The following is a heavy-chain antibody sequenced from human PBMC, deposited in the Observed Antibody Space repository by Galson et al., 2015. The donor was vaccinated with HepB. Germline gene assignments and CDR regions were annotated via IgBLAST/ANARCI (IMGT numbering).Heavy chain of an antibody. CDR1: GFTFSNYN. V-gene: IGHV3-21*01. CDR3: ARDGGRGDV. J-gene: IGHJ6*02. Sequence: LRLSCAASGFTFSNYNMNWVRQAPGKGLEWVSSISSSSSYIYYADSVKGRFTISRDNAKNSVYLQMNSLRAEDTAVYYCARDGGRGDVWGQGTTVTVSS. CDR2: ISSSSSYI. D-gene: IGHD3-16*01.